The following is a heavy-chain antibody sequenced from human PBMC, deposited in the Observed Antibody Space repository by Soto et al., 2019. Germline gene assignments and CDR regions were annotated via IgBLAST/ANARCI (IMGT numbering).Heavy chain of an antibody. CDR1: GGSISSSSYY. D-gene: IGHD6-19*01. CDR3: ASLGYSSGWYKNY. Sequence: SETLSLTCTVSGGSISSSSYYWGWIRQPPGKGLEWIGSIYYSGSTYYNPSLKSRVTISVDTSKNQFSLKLSSVTAADTAVYYCASLGYSSGWYKNYWGQGTLVTVSS. V-gene: IGHV4-39*01. CDR2: IYYSGST. J-gene: IGHJ4*02.